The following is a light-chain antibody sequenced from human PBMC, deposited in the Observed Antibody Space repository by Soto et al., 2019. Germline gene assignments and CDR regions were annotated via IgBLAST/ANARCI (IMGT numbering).Light chain of an antibody. Sequence: DIQMTQSPSSLSASVGDRVTITCRASQSISSSLNWYQQKPGTAPNLLIYAASSLQSGVPSRFSGSESGTDFTLTISSLQPEDFATYYCQQSYSTTRTFGQGTKLEIK. CDR3: QQSYSTTRT. J-gene: IGKJ2*01. CDR2: AAS. V-gene: IGKV1-39*01. CDR1: QSISSS.